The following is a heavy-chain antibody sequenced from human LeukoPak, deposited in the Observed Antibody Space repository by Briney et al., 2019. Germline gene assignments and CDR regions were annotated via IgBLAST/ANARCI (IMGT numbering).Heavy chain of an antibody. CDR2: IIPILGIA. J-gene: IGHJ5*02. Sequence: SVKVSCKASGGTFSSYAISWVRQAPGQGLEWMGRIIPILGIANYAQKFQGRVTITADKSTSTAYMELSSLRSEDTAVYYCAREVPLNMVRGVIMFDPWGQGTLVTVSS. V-gene: IGHV1-69*04. CDR1: GGTFSSYA. D-gene: IGHD3-10*01. CDR3: AREVPLNMVRGVIMFDP.